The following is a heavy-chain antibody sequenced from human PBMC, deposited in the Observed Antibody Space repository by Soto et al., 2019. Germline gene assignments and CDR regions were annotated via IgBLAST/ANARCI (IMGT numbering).Heavy chain of an antibody. Sequence: EVQLVESGGGLVQPGGSLRLSCAASGFTFSSYWMSWVRQAPGKGLEWVANIKEDGSEKYYVDSVKGRFTISRDNAKNSLHLQMNSLRAEDTAVYYCANRVPALLYNWFDPWGQGTLVTVSS. J-gene: IGHJ5*02. CDR1: GFTFSSYW. V-gene: IGHV3-7*03. CDR3: ANRVPALLYNWFDP. D-gene: IGHD2-2*01. CDR2: IKEDGSEK.